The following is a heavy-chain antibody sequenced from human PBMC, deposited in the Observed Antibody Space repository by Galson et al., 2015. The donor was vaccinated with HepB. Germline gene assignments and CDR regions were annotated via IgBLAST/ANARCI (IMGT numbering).Heavy chain of an antibody. CDR3: ARVYCTSSSCYPLYFHSYNYMDV. V-gene: IGHV1-18*01. CDR1: GYTFTSYY. D-gene: IGHD2-2*01. Sequence: SVKVSCKASGYTFTSYYISWVRQAPGQGLEWMGWISAYNDNIHYAQNLQGRVTMTTDSSTSTAYMELRSLRSDDTAVYYCARVYCTSSSCYPLYFHSYNYMDVWGKGTTVTVSS. J-gene: IGHJ6*03. CDR2: ISAYNDNI.